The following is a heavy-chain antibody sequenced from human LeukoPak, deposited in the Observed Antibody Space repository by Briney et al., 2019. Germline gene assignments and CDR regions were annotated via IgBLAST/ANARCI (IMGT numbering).Heavy chain of an antibody. J-gene: IGHJ5*02. Sequence: SETLSLTCAVYGGPFSEYYWNWIRQPPGKGLEWIGEIHHSGSTNYNPSLKSRVTISVDTSKNQFSLKLTSVTAADTAVYYCARGGIAAAGKQFDPWGQGTLVTVSS. V-gene: IGHV4-34*01. CDR3: ARGGIAAAGKQFDP. CDR2: IHHSGST. D-gene: IGHD6-13*01. CDR1: GGPFSEYY.